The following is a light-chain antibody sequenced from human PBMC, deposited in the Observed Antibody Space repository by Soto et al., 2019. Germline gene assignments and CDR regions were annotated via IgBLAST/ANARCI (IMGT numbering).Light chain of an antibody. V-gene: IGKV3-20*01. CDR1: QSVSSTY. CDR3: HHFGSSRHT. Sequence: EIVLTQSPGTLSLSPGERATLSCRASQSVSSTYLAWYRHKPGQAPRILIYGASSRDAGIPDRSSGSGSGTDFTLTISRLEPEDFSVYYCHHFGSSRHTFGQGTKVDIK. J-gene: IGKJ2*01. CDR2: GAS.